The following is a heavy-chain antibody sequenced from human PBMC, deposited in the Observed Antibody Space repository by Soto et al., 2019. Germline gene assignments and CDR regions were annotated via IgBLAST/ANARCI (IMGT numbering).Heavy chain of an antibody. CDR3: ARDYDFWSGYLDDDAFDI. CDR1: GYTFTSYC. D-gene: IGHD3-3*01. J-gene: IGHJ3*02. CDR2: ISAYNGNT. Sequence: ASVKVSCKASGYTFTSYCISWVLQAPGQGLEWMGWISAYNGNTNYAQKLQGRVTMTTDTSTSTAYMELRSLRSDDTAVYYCARDYDFWSGYLDDDAFDIWGQGTMVTVSS. V-gene: IGHV1-18*04.